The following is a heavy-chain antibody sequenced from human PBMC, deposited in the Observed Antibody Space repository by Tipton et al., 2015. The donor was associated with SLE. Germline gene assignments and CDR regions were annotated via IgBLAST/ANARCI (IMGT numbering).Heavy chain of an antibody. CDR1: GFTFSSYE. CDR2: ISSSGSTI. J-gene: IGHJ4*02. Sequence: SLRLSCAASGFTFSSYEMTWVRQAPGKGLEWVSYISSSGSTIYYADSVKGRFTISRDNAKNSLYLQMNSLRAEDTAVYYCARDPMIGVGGYWGQGTLVTVSS. D-gene: IGHD3-10*02. V-gene: IGHV3-48*03. CDR3: ARDPMIGVGGY.